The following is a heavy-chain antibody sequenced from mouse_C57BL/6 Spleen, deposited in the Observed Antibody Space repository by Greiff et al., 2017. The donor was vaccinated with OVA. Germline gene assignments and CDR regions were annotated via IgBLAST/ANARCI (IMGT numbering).Heavy chain of an antibody. CDR2: IYPRSGNT. V-gene: IGHV1-81*01. CDR3: ARRDGNYGSYAMDY. CDR1: GYTFTSYG. D-gene: IGHD2-1*01. Sequence: VQLQQSGAELARPGASVKLSCKASGYTFTSYGISWVKQRTGQGLEWIGEIYPRSGNTYYNEKFKGKATLTADKSSSTEYMELRSLTSEDSAVYFCARRDGNYGSYAMDYWGQGTSVTVSS. J-gene: IGHJ4*01.